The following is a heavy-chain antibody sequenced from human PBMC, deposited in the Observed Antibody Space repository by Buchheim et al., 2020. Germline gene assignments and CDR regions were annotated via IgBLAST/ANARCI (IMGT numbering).Heavy chain of an antibody. J-gene: IGHJ4*02. V-gene: IGHV3-7*01. CDR2: INEDGTEK. CDR1: GFTFNNFW. CDR3: AGETYYFDH. Sequence: EEQVVESGGGLVQPGGSLRLSCAASGFTFNNFWIHWVRQAPGKGLEWVANINEDGTEKYYVDSVKGRFTISRDNAKNSLYLQMNSLTAEDAAVYYCAGETYYFDHWGQGAL.